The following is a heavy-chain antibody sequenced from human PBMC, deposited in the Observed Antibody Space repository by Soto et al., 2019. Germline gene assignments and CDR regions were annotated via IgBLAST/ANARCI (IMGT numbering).Heavy chain of an antibody. CDR1: GGSISSSSYY. V-gene: IGHV4-39*01. J-gene: IGHJ3*02. Sequence: PSETLSLTCTVSGGSISSSSYYWGWIRQPPGKGLEWIGSIYYSGSTYYNPSLKSRVTISVDTSTNQFSLKLSSVTAADTAVYYCARVIQGGSGRPYYDFLSGLDPGTGDIWGQGTMVTVS. D-gene: IGHD3-3*01. CDR3: ARVIQGGSGRPYYDFLSGLDPGTGDI. CDR2: IYYSGST.